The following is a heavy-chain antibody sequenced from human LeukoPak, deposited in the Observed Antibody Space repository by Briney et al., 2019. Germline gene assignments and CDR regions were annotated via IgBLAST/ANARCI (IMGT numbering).Heavy chain of an antibody. CDR3: AKGGTGTTEYYFDY. Sequence: GGSLRLSCAASGFTFSSYAMAWVRQAPGKGPEWVSAISGSAGSTYYADSVKGRFTISRDNFKNTLYLQMNSLRAEDTATYFCAKGGTGTTEYYFDYWGQGTLVTFSS. V-gene: IGHV3-23*01. J-gene: IGHJ4*02. CDR2: ISGSAGST. CDR1: GFTFSSYA. D-gene: IGHD1-14*01.